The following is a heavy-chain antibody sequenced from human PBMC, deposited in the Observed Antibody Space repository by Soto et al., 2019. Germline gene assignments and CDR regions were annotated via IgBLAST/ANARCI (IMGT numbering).Heavy chain of an antibody. D-gene: IGHD5-12*01. CDR1: GGSINTFY. Sequence: QVRLQESGPGRLKPSETLSLTCTVSGGSINTFYWSWVRQPAGKGLEWIGRIFSSGSTSFNPSLASRVAMSVDTSKNHFSLNLSSLTAADMAVYYCAREGSYSAYNFAHGIQLWSFDFWGQGALVTVSS. CDR3: AREGSYSAYNFAHGIQLWSFDF. CDR2: IFSSGST. V-gene: IGHV4-4*07. J-gene: IGHJ4*02.